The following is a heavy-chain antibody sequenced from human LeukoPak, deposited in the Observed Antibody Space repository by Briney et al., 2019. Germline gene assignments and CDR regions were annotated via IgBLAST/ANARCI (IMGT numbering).Heavy chain of an antibody. V-gene: IGHV3-30*03. CDR2: ISYDGSNK. J-gene: IGHJ6*03. CDR1: GFTFSSYG. CDR3: ARVGPWVNPNYYYYYMDV. D-gene: IGHD1-14*01. Sequence: GGSLRLSCAASGFTFSSYGMHWVRQAPGKGLEWVAVISYDGSNKYYADSVKGRFTISRDNSKNTLYLQMNSLRAEDTAVYYCARVGPWVNPNYYYYYMDVWGKGTTVTVSS.